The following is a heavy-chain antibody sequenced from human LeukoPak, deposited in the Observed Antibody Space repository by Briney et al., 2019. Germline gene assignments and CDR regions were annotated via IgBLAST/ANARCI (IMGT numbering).Heavy chain of an antibody. CDR2: INAGNGKA. J-gene: IGHJ4*02. D-gene: IGHD3-9*01. V-gene: IGHV1-3*01. Sequence: ASVKVSCKASGYIFTNYAIHWVRQAPGQRLEWMGSINAGNGKANYSQKFRGRVTLIRDTSASTAYMELSSLRSADTAVYYCARGYYDLLTGHVVTYYFDYWGQGTLVTVSS. CDR1: GYIFTNYA. CDR3: ARGYYDLLTGHVVTYYFDY.